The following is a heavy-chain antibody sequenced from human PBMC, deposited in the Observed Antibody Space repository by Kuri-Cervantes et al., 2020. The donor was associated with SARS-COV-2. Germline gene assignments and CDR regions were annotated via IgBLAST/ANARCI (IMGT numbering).Heavy chain of an antibody. CDR1: GFTFSSYA. CDR2: ISYDGSNK. V-gene: IGHV3-30-3*01. J-gene: IGHJ4*02. D-gene: IGHD3-3*01. CDR3: VKDFWGGYPTYYFDY. Sequence: GESLKISCAASGFTFSSYAMHWVRQAPGKGLEWVAVISYDGSNKYYADSVKGRFTISSDNSKNTLYLQMNSLRVEDTAVYYCVKDFWGGYPTYYFDYWGQGTQVTVSS.